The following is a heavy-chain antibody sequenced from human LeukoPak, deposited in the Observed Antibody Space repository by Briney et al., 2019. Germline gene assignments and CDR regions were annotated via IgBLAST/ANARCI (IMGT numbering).Heavy chain of an antibody. V-gene: IGHV3-23*01. CDR1: GFAFDVHA. CDR2: ISGSGGST. J-gene: IGHJ4*02. CDR3: AKDSDYYGSGSYFDY. D-gene: IGHD3-10*01. Sequence: PGGSLRLSCAASGFAFDVHAMTWVRQAPGKGLEWVSAISGSGGSTYYADSVKGRFTISRDNSKNTLYLQMNSLRAEDTAVYYCAKDSDYYGSGSYFDYWGQGTLVTVSS.